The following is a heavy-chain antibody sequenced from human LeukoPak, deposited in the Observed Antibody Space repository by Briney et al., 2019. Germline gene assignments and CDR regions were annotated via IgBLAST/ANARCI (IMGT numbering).Heavy chain of an antibody. CDR2: IYTGGNT. J-gene: IGHJ4*02. V-gene: IGHV3-53*01. CDR1: GFTVDSNY. Sequence: PGGSLRLSCAASGFTVDSNYLSWVRQAPGKGLEWVSTIYTGGNTYYAASVKGRFTISRDFSKNTVFLHMNSLRAEDTAMYYCARRDGGGYYDHFDYRGQGALVTVSS. CDR3: ARRDGGGYYDHFDY. D-gene: IGHD3-22*01.